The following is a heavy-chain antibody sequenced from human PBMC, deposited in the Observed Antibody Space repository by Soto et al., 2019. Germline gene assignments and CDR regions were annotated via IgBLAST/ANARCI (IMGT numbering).Heavy chain of an antibody. D-gene: IGHD1-26*01. V-gene: IGHV1-46*03. CDR2: INPSIGTT. CDR1: GYTFTSQN. Sequence: ASVKVSCKASGYTFTSQNMHWVRQAPGQGLEWMGVINPSIGTTTYAQKFQGRVTMTSDTSTSSVYMEVSNLRSEDTAVYYCISTLGARFDYWGQGTLVTVSS. CDR3: ISTLGARFDY. J-gene: IGHJ4*02.